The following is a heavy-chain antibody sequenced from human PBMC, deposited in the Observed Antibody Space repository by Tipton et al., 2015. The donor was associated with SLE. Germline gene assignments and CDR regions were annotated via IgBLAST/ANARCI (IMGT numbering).Heavy chain of an antibody. V-gene: IGHV4-59*01. J-gene: IGHJ4*02. CDR3: ARDFWSGYGSFDS. D-gene: IGHD3-3*01. CDR1: GGSISHFY. Sequence: LRLSCSVSGGSISHFYWSWIRQPPGKGLEWIAYIYYSGTTNYNPSLKSRVSISVDTSKNQFSLKLSSVTAADTAVYYCARDFWSGYGSFDSWGQGTLVTVSP. CDR2: IYYSGTT.